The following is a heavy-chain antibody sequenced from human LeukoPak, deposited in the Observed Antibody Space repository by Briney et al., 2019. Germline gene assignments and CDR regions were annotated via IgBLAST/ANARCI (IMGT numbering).Heavy chain of an antibody. CDR3: AKVDSYNSGWLDY. CDR2: INQDGSEQ. Sequence: PGGSLRLSCAASGFTFSSHWMSWVRQAPGKGLEWVANINQDGSEQYYVDSVKGRFTISRDNAKNSLYLQMSSLRAEDTAIYYCAKVDSYNSGWLDYWGQGTLVTVSS. D-gene: IGHD6-19*01. V-gene: IGHV3-7*04. J-gene: IGHJ4*02. CDR1: GFTFSSHW.